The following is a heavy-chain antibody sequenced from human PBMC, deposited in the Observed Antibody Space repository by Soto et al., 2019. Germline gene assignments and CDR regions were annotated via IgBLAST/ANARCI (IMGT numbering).Heavy chain of an antibody. CDR2: IYYSGST. Sequence: PSETLSLTCPVSGGSISSYYWGWVRQPPGKGLEWIGYIYYSGSTNYNPSLKSRVTISVDTSKNQFSLKLSSVTPADAAVYYCARYRGYRFLEPPYYYMDVWGKGTTVTVSS. V-gene: IGHV4-59*01. D-gene: IGHD3-3*01. J-gene: IGHJ6*03. CDR3: ARYRGYRFLEPPYYYMDV. CDR1: GGSISSYY.